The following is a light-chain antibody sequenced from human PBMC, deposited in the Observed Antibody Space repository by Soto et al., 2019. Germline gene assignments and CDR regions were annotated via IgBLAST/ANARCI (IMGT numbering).Light chain of an antibody. CDR1: FSNFGRNV. J-gene: IGLJ1*01. CDR2: SNY. V-gene: IGLV1-44*01. Sequence: QSVLTHTPSVYWTPGRRFTISFSGSFSNFGRNVVNWYQQLPVTAPKLIIHSNYQRPSGVPDRFSGSKSGTSASLDINGLKSDDEADYYCASWDDTVEGYVFGPGTKVTVL. CDR3: ASWDDTVEGYV.